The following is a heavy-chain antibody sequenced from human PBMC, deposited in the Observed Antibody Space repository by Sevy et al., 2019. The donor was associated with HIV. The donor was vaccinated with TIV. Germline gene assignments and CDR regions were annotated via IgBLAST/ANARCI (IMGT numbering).Heavy chain of an antibody. Sequence: GGSLRLSCAASGFTFSTYGMHWVRQAPGKGLEWVAFIRFDGTIQYYTDSVKGRLTISRDNSKNTLYLQMNSLTAEDKAVYFCAKVLHIVVVPAAIDYYYGMDVWGQGTTVTVSS. V-gene: IGHV3-30*02. D-gene: IGHD2-2*01. CDR1: GFTFSTYG. J-gene: IGHJ6*02. CDR2: IRFDGTIQ. CDR3: AKVLHIVVVPAAIDYYYGMDV.